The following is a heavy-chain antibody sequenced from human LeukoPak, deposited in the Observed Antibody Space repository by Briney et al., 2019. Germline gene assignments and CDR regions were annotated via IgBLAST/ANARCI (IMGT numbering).Heavy chain of an antibody. D-gene: IGHD6-19*01. V-gene: IGHV4-4*07. CDR1: GGSISSYY. J-gene: IGHJ4*02. Sequence: SETLSLTCTVSGGSISSYYWSWIRQPAGKGLEWIGRIYTSGSTTCTPDLTSRVTMSVDTSKNQFSLKLSSVPAADTAVYYCARESSGWDYWGQGTLVTVSS. CDR3: ARESSGWDY. CDR2: IYTSGST.